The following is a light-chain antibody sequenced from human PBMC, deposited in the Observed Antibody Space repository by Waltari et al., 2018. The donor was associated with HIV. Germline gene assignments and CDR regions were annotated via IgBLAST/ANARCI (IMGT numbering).Light chain of an antibody. Sequence: DILLTQSPATISVSPGGRVTVSCRASQNVDDKLAWYQQKPGQSPRPLIYHSSVRAAGVPTRFGGAGSATNFTLTITSLQSEDFALYFCQQYHHWPPLTFGGGSRVELK. V-gene: IGKV3D-15*01. CDR3: QQYHHWPPLT. CDR1: QNVDDK. J-gene: IGKJ4*01. CDR2: HSS.